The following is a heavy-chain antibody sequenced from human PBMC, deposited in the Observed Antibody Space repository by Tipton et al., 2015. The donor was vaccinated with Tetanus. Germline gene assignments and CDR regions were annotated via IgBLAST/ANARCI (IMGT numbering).Heavy chain of an antibody. V-gene: IGHV4-59*01. J-gene: IGHJ5*02. CDR1: GGSISSYY. Sequence: LRLSCTVSGGSISSYYWSWIRQPPGKGLEWIGCIYYSGSTNYNPSLKSRVTISVDTSKNQFSLKLSSVTAADTAVYYCAGGGRYDYGVQGWFDPWGQGARATVSS. D-gene: IGHD4-17*01. CDR2: IYYSGST. CDR3: AGGGRYDYGVQGWFDP.